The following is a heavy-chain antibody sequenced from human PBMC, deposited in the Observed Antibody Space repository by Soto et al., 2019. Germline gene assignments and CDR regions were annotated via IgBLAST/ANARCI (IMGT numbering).Heavy chain of an antibody. D-gene: IGHD6-13*01. CDR3: AHLIAAAGSSFDL. J-gene: IGHJ2*01. V-gene: IGHV3-7*01. Sequence: GGSLRLSCAASGFTFSSYWMSWVRQAPGKGLEWVANIKQDGSEKYYADSVKGRFTISRDNSKNTLYLQMNSLRAEDTAVYYCAHLIAAAGSSFDLWGRGTLVTVSS. CDR1: GFTFSSYW. CDR2: IKQDGSEK.